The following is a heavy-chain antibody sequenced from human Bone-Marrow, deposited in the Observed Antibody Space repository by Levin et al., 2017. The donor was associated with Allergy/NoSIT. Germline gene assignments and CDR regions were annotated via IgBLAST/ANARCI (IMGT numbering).Heavy chain of an antibody. CDR2: ISWNGASV. J-gene: IGHJ3*02. D-gene: IGHD3-16*01. CDR1: GFTFEDYA. CDR3: TKAYDYVWGSYAFDI. V-gene: IGHV3-9*01. Sequence: SLKISCAASGFTFEDYAMHWVRQAPGKGLEWVSGISWNGASVGYADSVKGRFTISRDNAKHSLYLQMNSLRAEDTALYYCTKAYDYVWGSYAFDIRGQGTMVTVSS.